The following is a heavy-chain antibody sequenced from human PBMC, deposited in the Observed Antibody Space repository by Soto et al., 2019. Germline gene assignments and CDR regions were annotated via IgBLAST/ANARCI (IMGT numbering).Heavy chain of an antibody. CDR1: GGTFSSYA. CDR2: IIPIFGTA. Sequence: QVQLVQSGAEVKKPGSSVKVSCKASGGTFSSYAISWVRQAPGQGLKWMGGIIPIFGTANYAQKFQGRVTITADESTSTAYMEPSSLRSEDTAVYYCARSKPPPYDYGMDVWGQGTTVTVSS. CDR3: ARSKPPPYDYGMDV. J-gene: IGHJ6*02. V-gene: IGHV1-69*01.